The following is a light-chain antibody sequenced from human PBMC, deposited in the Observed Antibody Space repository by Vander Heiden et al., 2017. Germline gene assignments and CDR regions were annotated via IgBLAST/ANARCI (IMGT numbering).Light chain of an antibody. J-gene: IGLJ2*01. CDR3: AAWDDSLSVVV. Sequence: PGQRVTISCSGSSSNIGSNYVYWYQQLPGTAPKLLIYRNTQRPSGVPDRFSGSKSGTSASLAISGLRSEDEADYYCAAWDDSLSVVVFGGGTKLTVL. CDR1: SSNIGSNY. CDR2: RNT. V-gene: IGLV1-47*01.